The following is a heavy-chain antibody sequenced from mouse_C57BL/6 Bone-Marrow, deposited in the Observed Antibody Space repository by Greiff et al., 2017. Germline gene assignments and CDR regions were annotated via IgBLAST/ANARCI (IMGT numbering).Heavy chain of an antibody. J-gene: IGHJ2*01. V-gene: IGHV7-3*03. Sequence: VQLKESGGGLVQPGGSLSLSCAASGFTFTDYYMSWVRQPPGKALEWLGFIRNKANGYTTEYSASVKGRFTISRDNSQSILYLQIDALGAEDSATYYCAKAQVVYFYYWGQGTTLTVSS. CDR2: IRNKANGYTT. CDR3: AKAQVVYFYY. CDR1: GFTFTDYY. D-gene: IGHD1-1*01.